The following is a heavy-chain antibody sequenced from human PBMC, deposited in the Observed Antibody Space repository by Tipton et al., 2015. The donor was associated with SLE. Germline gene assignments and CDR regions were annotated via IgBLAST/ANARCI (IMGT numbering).Heavy chain of an antibody. CDR1: GYSFTNHW. J-gene: IGHJ6*03. D-gene: IGHD2-21*02. V-gene: IGHV5-51*03. CDR2: IYIGDSDT. CDR3: ARDGRVTSSGGDYYHYYYYMDV. Sequence: QSGAEVKKPGESLKISCKGSGYSFTNHWIGWVRQMPGKGPEWMGIIYIGDSDTRYNPSFQGQVTISVDTSKNQFSLNVSSVTAADTAVYYCARDGRVTSSGGDYYHYYYYMDVWGKGTTVTVSS.